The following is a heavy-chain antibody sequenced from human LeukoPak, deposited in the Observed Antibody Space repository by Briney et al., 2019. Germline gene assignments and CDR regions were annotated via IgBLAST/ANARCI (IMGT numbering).Heavy chain of an antibody. V-gene: IGHV4-34*01. CDR2: IDHSGST. CDR1: GGSSSGYY. CDR3: ARHSTFFGVVIIKGRVRGPFDY. Sequence: SETLSLTCAVHGGSSSGYYWSWIRQPPGKGLEWIGEIDHSGSTNYNPSLKSRVTISVDTSKNQFSLKLSSVTAADTVVYYCARHSTFFGVVIIKGRVRGPFDYWGQGTLVTVSS. D-gene: IGHD3-3*01. J-gene: IGHJ4*02.